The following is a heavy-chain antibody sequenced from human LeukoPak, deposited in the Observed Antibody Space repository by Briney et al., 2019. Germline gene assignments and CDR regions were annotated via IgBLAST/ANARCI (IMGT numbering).Heavy chain of an antibody. CDR2: ISSSSSYI. J-gene: IGHJ3*02. CDR3: ARDWKYYYDSSGDGAFDI. V-gene: IGHV3-21*01. D-gene: IGHD3-22*01. Sequence: PGGSLRLSCAASGFTFSSYSMNWVRQAPGKGLEWVSSISSSSSYIYYADSVKGRFTISRDNAENSLYLQMNSLRAEDTAVYYCARDWKYYYDSSGDGAFDIWGQGTMVTVSS. CDR1: GFTFSSYS.